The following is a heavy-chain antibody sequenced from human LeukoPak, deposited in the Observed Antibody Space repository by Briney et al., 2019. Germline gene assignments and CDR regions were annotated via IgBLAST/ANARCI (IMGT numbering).Heavy chain of an antibody. Sequence: GGSLRLSCAASGFTFSSYGMHWVRQAPGKGLEWVANINQVGSEKYYVDSVKGRFTISRDNGKNSLYLQMNSLRAEDTAVYYCVTRDYQTEYWGQGALVTVSS. J-gene: IGHJ4*02. CDR1: GFTFSSYG. D-gene: IGHD3-16*01. CDR2: INQVGSEK. V-gene: IGHV3-7*01. CDR3: VTRDYQTEY.